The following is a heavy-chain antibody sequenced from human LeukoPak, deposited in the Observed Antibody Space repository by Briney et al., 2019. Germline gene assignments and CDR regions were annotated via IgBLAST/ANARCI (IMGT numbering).Heavy chain of an antibody. CDR3: ARVQLWFGEPHSGVYYFDY. CDR2: IYYSGST. CDR1: GGSISSGGYY. D-gene: IGHD3-10*01. V-gene: IGHV4-31*03. Sequence: SQTLSLTCTASGGSISSGGYYWSWIRQHPGKGLEWIGYIYYSGSTYYNPSLKSRVTISVDTSKNQFSLKLSSVTAADTAVYYCARVQLWFGEPHSGVYYFDYWGQGTLVTVSS. J-gene: IGHJ4*02.